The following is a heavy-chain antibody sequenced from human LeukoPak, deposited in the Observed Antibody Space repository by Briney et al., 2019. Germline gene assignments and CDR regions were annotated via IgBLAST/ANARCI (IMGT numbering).Heavy chain of an antibody. J-gene: IGHJ2*01. CDR1: GFTFSTYG. CDR2: IGTAGDT. CDR3: VRERLGAKKRVVNYDFDL. D-gene: IGHD3-16*01. Sequence: GGSLRLSCAASGFTFSTYGMHWVRQVTGKGLEWVSAIGTAGDTYYTDSVKGRFTISRDNAKNSLYLQMTSLSAGDTAVYYCVRERLGAKKRVVNYDFDLWGRGNLVTVSS. V-gene: IGHV3-13*01.